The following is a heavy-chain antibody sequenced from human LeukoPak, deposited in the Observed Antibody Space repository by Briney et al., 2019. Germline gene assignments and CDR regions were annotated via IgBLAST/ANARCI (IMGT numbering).Heavy chain of an antibody. J-gene: IGHJ5*02. V-gene: IGHV1-69*13. CDR3: ARLVDIVATRGSWFDP. CDR2: IIPIFGTA. Sequence: SVKVSCKASGGTFSSYAISWVRQAPGQGLEWMGGIIPIFGTANYAQKFQGRVTITADESTSTAYMELSSLRSEDTAVYYSARLVDIVATRGSWFDPWGQGTLVTVSS. CDR1: GGTFSSYA. D-gene: IGHD5-12*01.